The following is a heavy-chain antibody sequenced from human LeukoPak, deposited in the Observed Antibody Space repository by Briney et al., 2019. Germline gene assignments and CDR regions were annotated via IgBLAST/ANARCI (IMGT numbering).Heavy chain of an antibody. Sequence: KAGGSLRLSCAASGFTFSDYYMSWIRQAPGKGLEWVSYISSSGSTIYYADSVKGRFTISRDNSKNTLYLQMNSLRAEDTAVYYCSSPPAAIPFSFDYWGQGTLVTVSS. CDR2: ISSSGSTI. D-gene: IGHD2-2*02. V-gene: IGHV3-11*04. J-gene: IGHJ4*02. CDR1: GFTFSDYY. CDR3: SSPPAAIPFSFDY.